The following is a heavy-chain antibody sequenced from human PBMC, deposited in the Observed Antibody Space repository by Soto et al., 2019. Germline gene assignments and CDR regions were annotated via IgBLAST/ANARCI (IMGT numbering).Heavy chain of an antibody. CDR2: IIPIFGTA. J-gene: IGHJ6*02. D-gene: IGHD6-13*01. Sequence: QVQLVQSGAEVKQPGYSVKVSCKASGGTFSSYAISWVRQAPGQGLEWMGGIIPIFGTANYAQKFQGRVTITADESTSTAYMELSSLRSEDTAVYYCARDPSSSWYGGYYYGMDVWGQGTTVTVSS. CDR3: ARDPSSSWYGGYYYGMDV. V-gene: IGHV1-69*01. CDR1: GGTFSSYA.